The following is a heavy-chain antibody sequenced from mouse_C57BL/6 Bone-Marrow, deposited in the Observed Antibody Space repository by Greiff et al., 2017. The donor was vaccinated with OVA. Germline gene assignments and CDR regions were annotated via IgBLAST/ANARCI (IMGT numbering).Heavy chain of an antibody. CDR2: ISYDGSN. V-gene: IGHV3-6*01. CDR3: ARDLNDYDGDYFDY. Sequence: VQLKQSGPGLVKPSQSLSLTCSVTGYSITSGYYWNWIRQFPGNKLEWMGYISYDGSNNYNPSLKNRISITRDTSKNQFFLKLNSVTTEDTATYYCARDLNDYDGDYFDYWGQGTTLTVSS. D-gene: IGHD2-4*01. CDR1: GYSITSGYY. J-gene: IGHJ2*01.